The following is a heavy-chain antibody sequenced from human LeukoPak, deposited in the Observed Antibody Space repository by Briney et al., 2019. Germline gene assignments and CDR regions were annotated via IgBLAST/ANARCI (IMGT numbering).Heavy chain of an antibody. D-gene: IGHD2-15*01. V-gene: IGHV3-7*01. CDR1: GFTFSSYW. Sequence: PGRSLRLSCAASGFTFSSYWMSWVRQAPGKGLEWVATIKHDGSQKYYVDSVKGRFTISRDNAKNSLYLQMNSLRAEDTAVYYCARERYCSGGSCYPDTFDIWGQGTMVTVSS. CDR2: IKHDGSQK. J-gene: IGHJ3*02. CDR3: ARERYCSGGSCYPDTFDI.